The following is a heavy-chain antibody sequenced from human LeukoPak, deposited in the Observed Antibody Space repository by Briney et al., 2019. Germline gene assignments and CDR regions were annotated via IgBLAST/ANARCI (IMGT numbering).Heavy chain of an antibody. D-gene: IGHD3-9*01. J-gene: IGHJ4*02. CDR2: INPNSGGT. Sequence: GASVKVSCKASGYTFTSYGISWVRQAPGQGLEWMGWINPNSGGTNYAQKFQGRVTMTRDTSISTAYMELSRLRSDDTAVYYCARVRFSRMFCDYWGQGTLVTVSS. CDR3: ARVRFSRMFCDY. V-gene: IGHV1-2*02. CDR1: GYTFTSYG.